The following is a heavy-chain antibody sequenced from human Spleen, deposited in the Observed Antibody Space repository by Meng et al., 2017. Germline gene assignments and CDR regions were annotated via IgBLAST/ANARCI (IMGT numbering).Heavy chain of an antibody. Sequence: HVQLMQAGAEVKKPGASVKVSCKASKYSFTTFYMHWVRQAPGQGLEWMGVINPSSGAASYAQKFQGRVTMTTDTSTSTVYMELSSLRSEDTAVYYCARMGLKYFDPWGQGTLVTVSS. J-gene: IGHJ5*02. D-gene: IGHD2/OR15-2a*01. CDR1: KYSFTTFY. CDR3: ARMGLKYFDP. CDR2: INPSSGAA. V-gene: IGHV1-46*01.